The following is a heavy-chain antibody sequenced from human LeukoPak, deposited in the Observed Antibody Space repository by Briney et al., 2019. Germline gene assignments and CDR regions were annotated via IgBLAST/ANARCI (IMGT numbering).Heavy chain of an antibody. CDR3: ARGLEVGADRALDY. CDR2: VYSTGST. Sequence: PSETLSLTCAVSGYSISSGYYWSWIRQPAGKGLEWIGRVYSTGSTDYNPSLKSRVTMSVDTSKNQFSVKVNSVTAADTAVYYCARGLEVGADRALDYWGQGTLVTVSS. D-gene: IGHD1-1*01. J-gene: IGHJ4*02. CDR1: GYSISSGYY. V-gene: IGHV4-38-2*01.